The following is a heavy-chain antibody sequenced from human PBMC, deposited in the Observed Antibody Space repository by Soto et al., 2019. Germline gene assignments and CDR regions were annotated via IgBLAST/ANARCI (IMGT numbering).Heavy chain of an antibody. V-gene: IGHV3-48*03. CDR3: ASRAYNCGAPVYCAYYGLDV. CDR2: ISGSGTTI. D-gene: IGHD1-1*01. Sequence: LRLSCAASGFTFRGYEMNWVRQAPGKGLEWVSYISGSGTTIYYADSVKGRFTISRDNAKKSLFLQMNSLRAEDTAVYYCASRAYNCGAPVYCAYYGLDVWRQGTKVTVSS. J-gene: IGHJ6*02. CDR1: GFTFRGYE.